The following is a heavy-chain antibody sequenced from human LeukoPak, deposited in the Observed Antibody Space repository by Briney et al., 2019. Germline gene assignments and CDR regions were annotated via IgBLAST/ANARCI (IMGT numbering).Heavy chain of an antibody. CDR3: AATYYDSSGYPETDY. J-gene: IGHJ4*02. Sequence: SETLSLTCTVSGGSISSYYWSWIRQPPGKGLEWIGYIYYSGSTNYNPSLKSRVTISVDTSKNQFSLKLSSVTAADTAVYYCAATYYDSSGYPETDYWGQGTLVTVSS. D-gene: IGHD3-22*01. V-gene: IGHV4-59*08. CDR2: IYYSGST. CDR1: GGSISSYY.